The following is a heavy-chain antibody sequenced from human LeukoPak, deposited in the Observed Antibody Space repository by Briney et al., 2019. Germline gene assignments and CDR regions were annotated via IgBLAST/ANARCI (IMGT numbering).Heavy chain of an antibody. CDR1: GFTFSTYS. J-gene: IGHJ3*01. V-gene: IGHV3-21*06. Sequence: GGSLRLSCAASGFTFSTYSVNWVRQAPGKGLEWVSSISTSGNFIHYAESVKGRFTISRDNANNSLYLQMSSLRAEDTAVYFCARDSLPPIIMYALDLWGQGTMVTVSS. CDR2: ISTSGNFI. D-gene: IGHD3-10*02. CDR3: ARDSLPPIIMYALDL.